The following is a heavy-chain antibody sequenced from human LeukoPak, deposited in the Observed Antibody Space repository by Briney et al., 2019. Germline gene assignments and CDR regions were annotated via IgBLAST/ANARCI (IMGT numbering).Heavy chain of an antibody. J-gene: IGHJ5*02. Sequence: GASVKVSCKASGGTFSSYAISWVRQAPGQGLEWMGGIIPIFGTANYAQKFQGRVTITADESTSTAYMELSSLRSEDTAVYYCARATTMGYSGYDRMDFWFDPWGQGTLVTVSS. D-gene: IGHD5-12*01. V-gene: IGHV1-69*13. CDR1: GGTFSSYA. CDR3: ARATTMGYSGYDRMDFWFDP. CDR2: IIPIFGTA.